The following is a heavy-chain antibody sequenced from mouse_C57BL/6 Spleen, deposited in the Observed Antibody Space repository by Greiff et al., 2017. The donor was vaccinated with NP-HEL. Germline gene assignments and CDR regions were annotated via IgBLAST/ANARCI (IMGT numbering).Heavy chain of an antibody. Sequence: EVQLQQSGPELVKPGASVKMSCKASGYTFTDYNMHWVKQSHGKSLEWIGYINPNNGGTSYNQKFKGKATLTVNKSSSTAYMELRSLTSEDSAVYYCANVMGQLRPNGFAYWGQGTLVTVSA. V-gene: IGHV1-22*01. CDR3: ANVMGQLRPNGFAY. D-gene: IGHD3-2*02. CDR1: GYTFTDYN. J-gene: IGHJ3*01. CDR2: INPNNGGT.